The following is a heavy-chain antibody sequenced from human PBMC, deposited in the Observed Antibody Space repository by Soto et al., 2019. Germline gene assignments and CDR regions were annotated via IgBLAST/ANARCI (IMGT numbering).Heavy chain of an antibody. CDR2: ISYDGSNK. Sequence: GGSLRLSCAASGFTFSSYAMHWVRQAPGKGLEWVAVISYDGSNKYYADSVKGRFTISRDNSKNTLYLQMNSLRAEDTAVYYCARAFYYDSSGYYFGADYWGQGTLVTVSS. CDR1: GFTFSSYA. D-gene: IGHD3-22*01. CDR3: ARAFYYDSSGYYFGADY. V-gene: IGHV3-30-3*01. J-gene: IGHJ4*02.